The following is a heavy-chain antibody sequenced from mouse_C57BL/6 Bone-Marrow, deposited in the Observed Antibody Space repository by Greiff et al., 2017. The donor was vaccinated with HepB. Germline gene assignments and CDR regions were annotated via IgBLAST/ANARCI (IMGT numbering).Heavy chain of an antibody. CDR1: GFTFSSYA. V-gene: IGHV5-9-1*02. Sequence: EVQVVESGEGLVKPGGSLKLSCAASGFTFSSYAMSWVRQTPEKRLEWVAYISSGGDYIYYADTVKGRFTISRDNARNTLYLQMSSLKSEDTAMYYCTREDYGSSYYAMDYWGQGTSVTVSS. CDR3: TREDYGSSYYAMDY. D-gene: IGHD1-1*01. J-gene: IGHJ4*01. CDR2: ISSGGDYI.